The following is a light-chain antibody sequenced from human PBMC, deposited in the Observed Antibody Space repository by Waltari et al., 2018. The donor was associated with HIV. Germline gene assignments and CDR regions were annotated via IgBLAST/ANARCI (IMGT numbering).Light chain of an antibody. V-gene: IGLV10-54*01. CDR2: RNN. CDR1: INNVASHG. Sequence: QAGLTQPPSVSKALRQTATLTCTGNINNVASHGAAWLQQHQGHPPKLLSYRNNTRPSGISERLSASRSGDTTSLTITRLQPEDEAYYYCSAWDISLNAWVFGGGTKLTVL. CDR3: SAWDISLNAWV. J-gene: IGLJ3*02.